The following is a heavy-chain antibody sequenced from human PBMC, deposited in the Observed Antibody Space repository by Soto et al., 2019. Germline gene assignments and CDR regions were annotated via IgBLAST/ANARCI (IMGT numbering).Heavy chain of an antibody. CDR1: GYTLTELS. CDR2: FDPEDGET. V-gene: IGHV1-24*01. Sequence: ASVKDSCKVSGYTLTELSRHWVRQAPGKGLAGMGGFDPEDGETIYAQKFQGRVTMTEDTSTDTAYMELSSLRSEDTAVYYCATDLTISGGDHGMDVWGQGTTVTVSS. CDR3: ATDLTISGGDHGMDV. J-gene: IGHJ6*02. D-gene: IGHD3-9*01.